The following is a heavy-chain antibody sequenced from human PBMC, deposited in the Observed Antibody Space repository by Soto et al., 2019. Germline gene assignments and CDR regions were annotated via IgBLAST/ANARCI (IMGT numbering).Heavy chain of an antibody. J-gene: IGHJ6*02. V-gene: IGHV3-30-3*01. CDR2: ISYDGSNK. CDR3: ARADHDYGDPYYYYGMDV. Sequence: PGESLKISCAASGFTFSSYAMHWVRQAPGKGLEWVAVISYDGSNKYYADSVKGRFTISRDNSKNTLYLQMNSLRAEDTAVYYCARADHDYGDPYYYYGMDVWGQGTTVTVSS. CDR1: GFTFSSYA. D-gene: IGHD4-17*01.